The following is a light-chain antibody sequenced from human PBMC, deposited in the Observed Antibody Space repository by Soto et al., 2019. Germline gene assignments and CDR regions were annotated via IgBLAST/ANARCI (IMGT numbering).Light chain of an antibody. CDR3: LIYHSGKSI. V-gene: IGLV7-43*01. CDR2: TTT. CDR1: TGAVTGGHY. Sequence: QAVGRQEPALTVSPGWTFTLTCTSSTGAVTGGHYPNWFQQKPGQPPRPLIYTTTNKHSWTPARSSGSLLGGKAILTLSDVQPEDEAEYYCLIYHSGKSIFGSGTKVTVL. J-gene: IGLJ1*01.